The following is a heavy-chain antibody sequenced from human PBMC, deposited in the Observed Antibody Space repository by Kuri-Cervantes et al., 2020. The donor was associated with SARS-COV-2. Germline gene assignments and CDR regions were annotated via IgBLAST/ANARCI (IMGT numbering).Heavy chain of an antibody. J-gene: IGHJ6*02. D-gene: IGHD2-8*01. CDR2: ITPIFGTA. CDR3: ARAYGGEFYYGMDV. CDR1: GGTFNSNA. V-gene: IGHV1-69*06. Sequence: SVKVSCKASGGTFNSNAISWVRQAPGQGLEWMGGITPIFGTANYAQKFQGRVTITADISTNTVYMELSSLKSGDRAVYYCARAYGGEFYYGMDVWGPGTTVTVSS.